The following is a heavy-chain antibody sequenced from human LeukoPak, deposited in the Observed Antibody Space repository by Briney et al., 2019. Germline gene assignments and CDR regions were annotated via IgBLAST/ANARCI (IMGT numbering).Heavy chain of an antibody. CDR3: ARVGDMEAFDI. V-gene: IGHV3-33*01. CDR1: GFTLSSFG. Sequence: GGSLRLSCAASGFTLSSFGMVWVRQAPGKGLEWVTLMWYDGRNKCYADSVKGRFTISRGNSKNTVYLQMNSLRGEDTAVYYCARVGDMEAFDIWGQGTRVTVSS. D-gene: IGHD3-16*01. J-gene: IGHJ3*02. CDR2: MWYDGRNK.